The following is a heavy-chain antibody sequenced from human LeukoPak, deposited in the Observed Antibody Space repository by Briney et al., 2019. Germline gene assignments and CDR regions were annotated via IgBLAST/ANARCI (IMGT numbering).Heavy chain of an antibody. CDR3: ARAVTHWYFDL. V-gene: IGHV4-31*03. CDR2: IYYSGST. D-gene: IGHD1-14*01. Sequence: SETLSLTCTVSGGSISSGGYYWSWIRQHPGKGLEWIGYIYYSGSTYYNPSLKSRVTTSVDTSKNQFSLKLSSVTAADTAVYYCARAVTHWYFDLWGRGTLVTVSS. CDR1: GGSISSGGYY. J-gene: IGHJ2*01.